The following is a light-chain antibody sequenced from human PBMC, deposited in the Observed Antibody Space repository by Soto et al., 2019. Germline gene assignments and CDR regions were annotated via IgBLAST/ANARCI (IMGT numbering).Light chain of an antibody. CDR2: DTS. CDR3: QQYSGSPWT. CDR1: QGIGDT. V-gene: IGKV3-15*01. J-gene: IGKJ1*01. Sequence: EVVMTQSPATLSVSPGEGVTLSCRASQGIGDTLAWYQHKPGQTPRLLIYDTSTRATGVPARFSGSRSGPEFTLTISRLEPEDFAVYYCQQYSGSPWTFGQGTKVEI.